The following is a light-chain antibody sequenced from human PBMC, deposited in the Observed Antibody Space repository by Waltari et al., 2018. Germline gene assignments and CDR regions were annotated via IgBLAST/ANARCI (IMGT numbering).Light chain of an antibody. V-gene: IGLV2-23*02. CDR1: SSDVGSYHL. CDR3: CSYAGANTYV. CDR2: EVS. J-gene: IGLJ1*01. Sequence: QSALTQPASVSGSPGQSITVPCTGTSSDVGSYHLVSWYQHHPPKAPKLMIYEVSKRPSGVSNRFSGSKSGNTASLTISGLQPEDEADYYCCSYAGANTYVFGSGTKVTVL.